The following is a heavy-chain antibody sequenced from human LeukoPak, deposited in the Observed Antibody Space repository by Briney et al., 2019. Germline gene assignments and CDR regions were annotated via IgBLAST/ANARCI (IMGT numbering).Heavy chain of an antibody. V-gene: IGHV3-21*01. CDR2: ISSSSSYI. CDR1: GFTFSSYS. J-gene: IGHJ3*02. Sequence: GGSLRLSCAASGFTFSSYSMNWVRQAPGKGLEWVSSISSSSSYIYYADSVKGRFTISRDNAKNSLYLQMNSLRAEDTAVYYCARVIAKDAFDIWGQGTMVTVSS. CDR3: ARVIAKDAFDI. D-gene: IGHD6-13*01.